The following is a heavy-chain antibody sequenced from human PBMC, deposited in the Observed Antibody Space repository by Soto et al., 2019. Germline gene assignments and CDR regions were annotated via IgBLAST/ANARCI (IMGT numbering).Heavy chain of an antibody. V-gene: IGHV3-33*08. J-gene: IGHJ4*02. CDR3: ARESEDLTSNFDY. CDR2: ISYDGSNT. Sequence: QAHLVESGGGVVQPGTSLRLSCAASGVSFNSYDMHWVRQAPGKGPEWVAIISYDGSNTYYSDSVRGRFTISRDNAKNSLYLEMNSLRAEDTAVYYCARESEDLTSNFDYWGQGTLVTVSS. CDR1: GVSFNSYD.